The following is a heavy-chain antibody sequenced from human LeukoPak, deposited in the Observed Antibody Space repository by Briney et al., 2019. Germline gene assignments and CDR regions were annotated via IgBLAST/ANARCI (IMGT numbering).Heavy chain of an antibody. CDR2: IDNDGRIT. Sequence: GGSLRLSCVASGFTLRSYWMHWVRQAPGKGLVWVSRIDNDGRITTYADSVRGRFTSSRDNAKNTVYLQMNSLRAEDTAVYYCARVASGSYNWFDPWGQGTLVTVSS. V-gene: IGHV3-74*01. CDR3: ARVASGSYNWFDP. J-gene: IGHJ5*02. CDR1: GFTLRSYW. D-gene: IGHD3-10*01.